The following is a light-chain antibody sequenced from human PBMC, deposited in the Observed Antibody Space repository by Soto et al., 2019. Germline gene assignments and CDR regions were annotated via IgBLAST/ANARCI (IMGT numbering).Light chain of an antibody. J-gene: IGKJ1*01. Sequence: AIQMTQSPSSLSAFIGDRVTITCRASQDISNDLGWYQQKPGKAPKLLIYAASSLQTGVPSKISGSGSGTDFTLSICSLQPEDFATYYRLQDYHSHLTFSQGTTVEVK. CDR2: AAS. CDR1: QDISND. CDR3: LQDYHSHLT. V-gene: IGKV1-6*02.